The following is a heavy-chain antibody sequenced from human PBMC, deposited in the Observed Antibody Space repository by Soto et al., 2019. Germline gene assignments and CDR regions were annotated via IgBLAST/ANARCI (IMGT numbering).Heavy chain of an antibody. CDR3: AAGLAAAGTLFFDY. CDR2: IYYSGST. V-gene: IGHV4-31*03. Sequence: ILSLTCTVSGGSISSGGYYWSWIRQHPGKGLEWIGYIYYSGSTYYNPSLKSRVTISVDTSKNQFSLKLSSVTAADTAVYYCAAGLAAAGTLFFDYWGQGTLVTVSS. J-gene: IGHJ4*02. D-gene: IGHD6-13*01. CDR1: GGSISSGGYY.